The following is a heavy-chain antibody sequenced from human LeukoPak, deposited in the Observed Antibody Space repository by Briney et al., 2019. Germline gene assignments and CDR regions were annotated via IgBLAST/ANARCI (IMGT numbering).Heavy chain of an antibody. V-gene: IGHV4-59*08. J-gene: IGHJ4*02. CDR3: ARRAYSGGWFYFDY. Sequence: SETLSLTCTVSGGSISSYYWSWIRQPPGKGLEWIGYIYYSGSTNYNPSLKSRVTISVDTSKNQFSLKLSSVTAADTAVYYCARRAYSGGWFYFDYWGQGTLVTVSS. CDR1: GGSISSYY. CDR2: IYYSGST. D-gene: IGHD6-19*01.